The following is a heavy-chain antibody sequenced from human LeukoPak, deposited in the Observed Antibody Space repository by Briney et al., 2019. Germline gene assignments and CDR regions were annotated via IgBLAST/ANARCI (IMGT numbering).Heavy chain of an antibody. CDR2: IYRSGST. CDR1: GYSISSGYY. CDR3: ARVRDGYNPIDY. D-gene: IGHD5-24*01. V-gene: IGHV4-38-2*02. J-gene: IGHJ4*02. Sequence: SETLSLTCTVSGYSISSGYYWGWIRRPPGKGLEWIGSIYRSGSTYYNPSLKSRVTISVDTSKNQFSLKLSSVTAADTAVYYCARVRDGYNPIDYWGQGPLVTVSS.